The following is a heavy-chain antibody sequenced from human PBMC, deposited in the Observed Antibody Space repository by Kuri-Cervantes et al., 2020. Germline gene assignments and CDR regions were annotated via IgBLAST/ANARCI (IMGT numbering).Heavy chain of an antibody. CDR2: IYHSGST. D-gene: IGHD6-19*01. Sequence: GSLRLSCAVSGGSISRSNWWSWVRQPPGKGLEWIGEIYHSGSTKYNPSLKSRVTMTVDKSKNQFSLKLSSVTAADTSVYYCARDRSSDWPHDVFDIWGQGTMVTVSS. J-gene: IGHJ3*02. V-gene: IGHV4-4*02. CDR1: GGSISRSNW. CDR3: ARDRSSDWPHDVFDI.